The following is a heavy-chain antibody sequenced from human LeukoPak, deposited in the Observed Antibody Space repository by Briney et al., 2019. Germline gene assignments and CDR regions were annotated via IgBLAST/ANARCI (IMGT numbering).Heavy chain of an antibody. CDR1: GYTFTGYY. CDR2: INPNSGGT. Sequence: ASVKVSCKASGYTFTGYYMHWVRQAPGHGLEWMGRINPNSGGTNYAQKFQGRVTMTRDTSISTAYMELSRLRSDETAVYYCARGRRVGATGRGDFDIWAKGQWSPSLQ. V-gene: IGHV1-2*06. J-gene: IGHJ3*02. CDR3: ARGRRVGATGRGDFDI. D-gene: IGHD1-26*01.